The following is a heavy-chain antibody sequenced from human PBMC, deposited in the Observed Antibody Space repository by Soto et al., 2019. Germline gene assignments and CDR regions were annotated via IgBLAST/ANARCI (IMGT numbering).Heavy chain of an antibody. CDR1: AFTLSSSW. Sequence: EVQLVESGGALVQLGGSLSPSCKRSAFTLSSSWLSWARQVQGKGLEWVAYIRQDGNEKQYVDSVRGRFTVSRDNAKNSLYLQMSSLSPEDTAVYYCARLKSGSYSFDSWGQGTLVTVSS. V-gene: IGHV3-7*05. CDR2: IRQDGNEK. D-gene: IGHD1-26*01. J-gene: IGHJ4*02. CDR3: ARLKSGSYSFDS.